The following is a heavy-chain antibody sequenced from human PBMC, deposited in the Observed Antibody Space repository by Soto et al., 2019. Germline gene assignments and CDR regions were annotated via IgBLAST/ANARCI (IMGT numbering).Heavy chain of an antibody. Sequence: PSETLSLTCTVSGGSISSYYWSWIRQPPGKGLEWIGYIYYSGSTNYNPSLKSRVTISVDTSKNQFSLKLSSVTAADTAVYYCARAGALWFGELGWFAPWGQGTLVTVSS. V-gene: IGHV4-59*12. CDR3: ARAGALWFGELGWFAP. CDR2: IYYSGST. D-gene: IGHD3-10*01. J-gene: IGHJ5*02. CDR1: GGSISSYY.